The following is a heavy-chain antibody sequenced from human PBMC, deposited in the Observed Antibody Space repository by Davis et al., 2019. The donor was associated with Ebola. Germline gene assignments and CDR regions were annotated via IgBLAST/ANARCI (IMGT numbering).Heavy chain of an antibody. Sequence: GESLKISCAASGFTFSSYGMHWVRQAPGKGLEWVAVISYDGSNKYYADSVKGRFTISRDNSKNTLYLQMNSLGAEDTAVYYCARAPPLYSSGWYLPYWGQGTLVTVSS. CDR3: ARAPPLYSSGWYLPY. V-gene: IGHV3-30*03. CDR1: GFTFSSYG. CDR2: ISYDGSNK. J-gene: IGHJ4*02. D-gene: IGHD6-19*01.